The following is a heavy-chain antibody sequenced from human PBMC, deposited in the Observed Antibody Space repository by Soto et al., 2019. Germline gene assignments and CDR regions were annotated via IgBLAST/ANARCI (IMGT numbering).Heavy chain of an antibody. CDR2: INPSGGST. Sequence: GGSVKVSCKASGYTFTIYYMHWVRQAPGQGLEWMGIINPSGGSTSYAQKFQGRVTMTRDTSTSTVYMELSSLRSEDTAVYYCTRDTNTIRYYDSSGYLNWFDFWGQGTPVTVSS. D-gene: IGHD3-22*01. V-gene: IGHV1-46*03. CDR1: GYTFTIYY. J-gene: IGHJ5*01. CDR3: TRDTNTIRYYDSSGYLNWFDF.